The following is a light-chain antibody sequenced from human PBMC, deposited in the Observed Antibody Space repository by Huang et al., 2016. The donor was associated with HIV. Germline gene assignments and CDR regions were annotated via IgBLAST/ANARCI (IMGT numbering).Light chain of an antibody. CDR2: DAS. CDR1: QSVNNK. Sequence: EVVMTQSPVTLSVSPGERATLSCRASQSVNNKLACFQQKPGQAPRLLIHDASIRATGIPDRFSGSGSGTEFTLTISSLQSEDFAVYYCQQYNNWPPWTFGQGTKVEIK. V-gene: IGKV3-15*01. J-gene: IGKJ1*01. CDR3: QQYNNWPPWT.